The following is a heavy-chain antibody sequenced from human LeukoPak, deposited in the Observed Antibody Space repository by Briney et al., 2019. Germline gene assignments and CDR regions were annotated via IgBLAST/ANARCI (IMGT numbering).Heavy chain of an antibody. J-gene: IGHJ4*02. Sequence: ASVKVSCKAPGGTFSSYAISWVRQAPGQGLEWMGWISTYTGNAKYSQKLQDRVTMTTDTSTSTGYMELRGLTSDDTAVYFCARVDRMAEIDFWGQGTLVIVSA. CDR3: ARVDRMAEIDF. D-gene: IGHD1-14*01. V-gene: IGHV1-18*01. CDR2: ISTYTGNA. CDR1: GGTFSSYA.